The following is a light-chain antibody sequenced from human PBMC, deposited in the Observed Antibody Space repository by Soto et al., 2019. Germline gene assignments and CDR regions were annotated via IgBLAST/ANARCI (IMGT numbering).Light chain of an antibody. CDR2: KAS. Sequence: DIQMTQSPSTLSASVGDRVTITCRASQSISSWLAWYQQKPGKVPKLLMYKASSLESGVPSRFSGSGSGTEFTLTISSLQPDDFATYYCQQYNTYPWTFGQGTKVEIK. V-gene: IGKV1-5*03. CDR1: QSISSW. CDR3: QQYNTYPWT. J-gene: IGKJ1*01.